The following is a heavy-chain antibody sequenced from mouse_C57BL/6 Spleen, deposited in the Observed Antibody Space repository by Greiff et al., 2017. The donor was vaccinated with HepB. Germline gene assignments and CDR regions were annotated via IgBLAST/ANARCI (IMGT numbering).Heavy chain of an antibody. CDR1: GYSITSGYY. D-gene: IGHD3-3*01. CDR2: ISYDGSN. CDR3: AREGLAFDY. V-gene: IGHV3-6*01. J-gene: IGHJ2*01. Sequence: VQLKESGPGLVKPSQSLSLTCSVTGYSITSGYYWNWIRQFPGNKLEWMGYISYDGSNNYNRSLKNRISITRDTSKNQFFLKLNSVTTEDTATYYCAREGLAFDYWGQGTTLTVSS.